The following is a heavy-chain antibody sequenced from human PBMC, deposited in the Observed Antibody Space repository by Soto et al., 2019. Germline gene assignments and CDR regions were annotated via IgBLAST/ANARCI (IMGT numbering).Heavy chain of an antibody. J-gene: IGHJ3*02. CDR2: IRSKAYGGTT. D-gene: IGHD3-22*01. V-gene: IGHV3-49*04. CDR1: GFTFGDYA. CDR3: TRVGTYDSSGPDAFDI. Sequence: LRLSCTASGFTFGDYAMSWARQAPGKGLEWVGFIRSKAYGGTTEYDASVKGRFTISRDDSKSIAYLQMNSLKTEDTAVYYCTRVGTYDSSGPDAFDIWGQGTMVTVSS.